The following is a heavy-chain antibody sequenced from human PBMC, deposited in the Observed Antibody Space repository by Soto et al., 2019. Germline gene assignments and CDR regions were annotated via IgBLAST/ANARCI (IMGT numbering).Heavy chain of an antibody. J-gene: IGHJ5*02. V-gene: IGHV4-59*01. CDR3: AGSIAADNWFDP. CDR2: IYYSGST. CDR1: GGSISSYY. Sequence: SETLSLTCTVSGGSISSYYWSWIRQPPGKGLEWIGYIYYSGSTNYNPSLKSRVTISVDTSKNQFSLKLSSVTAADTAVYYCAGSIAADNWFDPWGQGTLVTVSS. D-gene: IGHD6-13*01.